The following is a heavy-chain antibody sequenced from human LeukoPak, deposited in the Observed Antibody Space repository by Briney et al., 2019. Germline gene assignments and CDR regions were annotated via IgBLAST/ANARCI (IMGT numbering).Heavy chain of an antibody. D-gene: IGHD4-11*01. J-gene: IGHJ6*03. CDR3: ARAMTTEGGFLSRRYYYMDV. CDR2: INHSGST. CDR1: GGSFSGYY. Sequence: SETLSLTCAVYGGSFSGYYWSWIRQPPGKGLEWIGEINHSGSTNYNPSLKSRVTISVDTSKNRFSLKLSSVTAADTAVYYCARAMTTEGGFLSRRYYYMDVWGKGTTVTVSS. V-gene: IGHV4-34*01.